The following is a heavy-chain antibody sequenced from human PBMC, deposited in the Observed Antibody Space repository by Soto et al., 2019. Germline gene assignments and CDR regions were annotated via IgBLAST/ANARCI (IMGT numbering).Heavy chain of an antibody. V-gene: IGHV6-1*01. J-gene: IGHJ5*02. D-gene: IGHD1-7*01. CDR3: ARDVIITGTTDNWFDP. CDR2: TYYRSKWYN. CDR1: GDSVSSNSAA. Sequence: SHTLSLTCSISGDSVSSNSAAWNWIRQSPSRGLEWLGRTYYRSKWYNDYAVSVKSRITINPDTSKNQFSLQLNSVTPEDTAVYYCARDVIITGTTDNWFDPWGQGTLVTVSS.